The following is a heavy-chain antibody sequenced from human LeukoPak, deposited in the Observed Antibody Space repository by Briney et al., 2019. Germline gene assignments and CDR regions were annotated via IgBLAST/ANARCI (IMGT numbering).Heavy chain of an antibody. J-gene: IGHJ4*02. D-gene: IGHD3-10*01. V-gene: IGHV1-8*02. CDR1: GGTFSSYA. CDR3: ARGYYGSGSYYLDY. CDR2: MNPNSGNT. Sequence: ASVKVSCKASGGTFSSYAISWVRQATGQGLEWMGWMNPNSGNTGYAQKFQGRVTMTRNTSISTAYMELSSLRSEDTAVYYCARGYYGSGSYYLDYWGQGTLVTVSS.